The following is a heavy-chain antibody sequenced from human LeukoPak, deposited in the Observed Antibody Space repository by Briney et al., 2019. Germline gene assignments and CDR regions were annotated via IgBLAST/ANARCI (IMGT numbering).Heavy chain of an antibody. J-gene: IGHJ4*02. V-gene: IGHV1-69*04. CDR3: ARGGIAVAGTLDY. D-gene: IGHD6-19*01. CDR1: GGTFSSYA. Sequence: ASVKLSCKASGGTFSSYAISWVRQAPGQGLEWMGRIIPILGIANYAQKFQGRVTITADKSTSTAYMELSSLRSEDTAVYYCARGGIAVAGTLDYWGQGTLVTVSS. CDR2: IIPILGIA.